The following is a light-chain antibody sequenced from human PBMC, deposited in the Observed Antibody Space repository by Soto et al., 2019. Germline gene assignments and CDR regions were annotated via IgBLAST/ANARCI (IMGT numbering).Light chain of an antibody. CDR2: DAS. Sequence: DIQMTQSPSSLSASVGDRVTITCQASQDISNYLNWYQQKPGKAPKLLIYDASNLETGVPSRFSGSGSGTDLTFTISSMQPEDIATYYYQQYDNLLYPTFGQGTRLEIK. CDR1: QDISNY. V-gene: IGKV1-33*01. J-gene: IGKJ5*01. CDR3: QQYDNLLYPT.